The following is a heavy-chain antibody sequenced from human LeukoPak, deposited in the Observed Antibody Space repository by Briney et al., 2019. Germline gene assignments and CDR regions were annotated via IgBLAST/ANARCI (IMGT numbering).Heavy chain of an antibody. CDR1: GFTFSSYE. CDR2: IRYDGSNK. D-gene: IGHD3-22*01. Sequence: GGSLRLSCAASGFTFSSYEMNWVRQAPGKGLEWVAFIRYDGSNKYYADSVKGRFTISRDNSKNTLYLQMNSLRAEDTAVYYCARDLLQFDYWGQGTLVTVSS. J-gene: IGHJ4*02. V-gene: IGHV3-30*02. CDR3: ARDLLQFDY.